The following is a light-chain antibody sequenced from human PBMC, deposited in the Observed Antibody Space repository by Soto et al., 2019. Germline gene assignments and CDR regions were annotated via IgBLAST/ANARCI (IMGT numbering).Light chain of an antibody. CDR1: SSDVGDYNY. V-gene: IGLV2-8*01. J-gene: IGLJ2*01. CDR3: SSYAGSNNFGV. CDR2: EVT. Sequence: QSALTQPPSVSGSPGQSVTISCTGTSSDVGDYNYVSWYQHQPDKAPKLMIYEVTKRPSGVPDRFSGSKSGNTASLTVSGLQAEDEADYYCSSYAGSNNFGVFGGGTQL.